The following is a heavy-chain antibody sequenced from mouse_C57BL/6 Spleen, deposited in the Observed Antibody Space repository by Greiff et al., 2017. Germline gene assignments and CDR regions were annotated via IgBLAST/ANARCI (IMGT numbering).Heavy chain of an antibody. Sequence: EVMLVESGGDLVKPGGSLKLSCAASGFTFSSYGMSWVRQTPDKRLEWVATISSGGSYTYYPDSVKGRFTISRDNAKNTLYLQMSSLKSEDTAMYYCARSTGTAVFDYWGQGTTLTVSS. D-gene: IGHD4-1*02. CDR1: GFTFSSYG. CDR3: ARSTGTAVFDY. J-gene: IGHJ2*01. V-gene: IGHV5-6*01. CDR2: ISSGGSYT.